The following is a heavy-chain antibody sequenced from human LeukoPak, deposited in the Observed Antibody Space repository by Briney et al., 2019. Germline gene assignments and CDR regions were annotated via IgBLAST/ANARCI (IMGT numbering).Heavy chain of an antibody. J-gene: IGHJ4*02. Sequence: SETLSLTCNVSGASIFNYYWSWIRQAPGKGLEWIGYIYYSGSTNYNPSLKSRVTISVDTSKNQFSLKLSSVTAADTAVYYCARLWVGATTYVWYFDYWGQGTLVTVSS. V-gene: IGHV4-59*08. CDR3: ARLWVGATTYVWYFDY. D-gene: IGHD1-26*01. CDR1: GASIFNYY. CDR2: IYYSGST.